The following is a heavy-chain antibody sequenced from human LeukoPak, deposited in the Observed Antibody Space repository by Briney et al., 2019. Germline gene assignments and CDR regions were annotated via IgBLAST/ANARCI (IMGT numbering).Heavy chain of an antibody. CDR3: ARIRYDSRGFDGFDI. D-gene: IGHD3-22*01. V-gene: IGHV3-21*01. Sequence: GGSLRLSCAASGFTFSSYSMNWVRQAPGKGLEWVSSISSSSSYIYYADSVKGRFTISRDNAKNSLYLQMNSLRAEDTAVYYCARIRYDSRGFDGFDIWGQGTMVTVSS. J-gene: IGHJ3*02. CDR1: GFTFSSYS. CDR2: ISSSSSYI.